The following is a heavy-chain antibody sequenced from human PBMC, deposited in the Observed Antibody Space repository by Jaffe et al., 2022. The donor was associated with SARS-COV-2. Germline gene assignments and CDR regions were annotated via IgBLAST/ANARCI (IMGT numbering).Heavy chain of an antibody. V-gene: IGHV4-39*01. Sequence: QLQLQESGPGLGKPSETLSLTCTVSGGSISSSSYQWGWIRQPPGNGLEWIGSIHYSGSTYHNPSLKSRVTMSVDTSKHQFSLMLSSMTAADTAVYYCATGVGGIFDYWGQGTLVTVSS. J-gene: IGHJ4*02. CDR3: ATGVGGIFDY. D-gene: IGHD3-10*01. CDR1: GGSISSSSYQ. CDR2: IHYSGST.